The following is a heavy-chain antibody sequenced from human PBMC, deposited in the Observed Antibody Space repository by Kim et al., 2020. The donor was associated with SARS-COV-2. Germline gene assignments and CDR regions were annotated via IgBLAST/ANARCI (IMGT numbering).Heavy chain of an antibody. D-gene: IGHD6-19*01. CDR3: ARATLTSGWYPYYYGMDV. Sequence: SQTLSLTCAISGDSVSSNSAAWNWIRQSPSRGLEWLGRTYYRSKWYNDYAVSVKSRITINPDTSKNQFSLQLNSVTPEDTAVYYCARATLTSGWYPYYYGMDVWGQGTTVTVSS. V-gene: IGHV6-1*01. CDR2: TYYRSKWYN. CDR1: GDSVSSNSAA. J-gene: IGHJ6*02.